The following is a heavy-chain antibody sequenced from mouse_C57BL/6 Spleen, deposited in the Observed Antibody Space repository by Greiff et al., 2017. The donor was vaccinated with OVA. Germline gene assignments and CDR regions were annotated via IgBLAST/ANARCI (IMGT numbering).Heavy chain of an antibody. V-gene: IGHV1-59*01. Sequence: QVQLKQPGAELVRPGTSVKLSCKASGYTFTSYWMHWVKQRPGQGLEWIGVIDPSDSYTNYNQKFKGKATLTVDTSSSTAYMQLSSLTSEDSAVYYCARGAHDYFDYWGQGTTLTVSS. CDR1: GYTFTSYW. CDR3: ARGAHDYFDY. J-gene: IGHJ2*01. CDR2: IDPSDSYT. D-gene: IGHD1-3*01.